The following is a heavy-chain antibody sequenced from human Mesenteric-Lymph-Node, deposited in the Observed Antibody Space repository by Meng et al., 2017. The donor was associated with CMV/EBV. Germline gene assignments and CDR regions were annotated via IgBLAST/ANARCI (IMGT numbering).Heavy chain of an antibody. V-gene: IGHV3-73*01. CDR3: TGGNDY. J-gene: IGHJ4*02. D-gene: IGHD3-16*01. CDR2: SRSKANHYAT. Sequence: LKHAGEAAGLKCRESGRQWGRQASGKGREWVGRSRSKANHYATEYAASVKGRFSFSRDDSKNTAYLLMNSLKTEDTALYYCTGGNDYWGQGTLVTVSS. CDR1: GLKCRESG.